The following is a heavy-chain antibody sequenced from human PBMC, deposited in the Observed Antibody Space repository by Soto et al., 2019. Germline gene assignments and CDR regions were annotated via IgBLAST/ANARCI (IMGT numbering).Heavy chain of an antibody. CDR2: MNPNSGNT. V-gene: IGHV1-8*01. D-gene: IGHD3-3*01. J-gene: IGHJ6*03. Sequence: ASVKVSCKASGYTFTSYDINWVRQATGQGLEWMGWMNPNSGNTGYAQKFQGRVTMTRNTSISTAYMELSSLRSEDTAVYYCARGSNYDLWSGYWSGGPYYYYMDVWGKGTTVTVSS. CDR1: GYTFTSYD. CDR3: ARGSNYDLWSGYWSGGPYYYYMDV.